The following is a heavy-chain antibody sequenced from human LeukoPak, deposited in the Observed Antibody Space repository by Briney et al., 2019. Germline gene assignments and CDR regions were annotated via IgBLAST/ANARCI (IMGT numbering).Heavy chain of an antibody. CDR3: ARTPRGSDCYALDY. D-gene: IGHD2-21*02. J-gene: IGHJ4*02. CDR2: ISRSSSTT. V-gene: IGHV3-48*02. Sequence: PGGSLRLSCAASRFTFSSYSMNWVRQAPGKGLEWVSYISRSSSTTYYADSVKGRFTTSRDNAKNSLYLQMNSLRDEDTAVYYCARTPRGSDCYALDYWGQGTLVTVSS. CDR1: RFTFSSYS.